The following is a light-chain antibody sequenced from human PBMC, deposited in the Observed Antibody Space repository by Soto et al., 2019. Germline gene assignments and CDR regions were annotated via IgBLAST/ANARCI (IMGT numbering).Light chain of an antibody. CDR3: LQFYNFSWT. CDR2: AAS. J-gene: IGKJ1*01. V-gene: IGKV1-6*01. Sequence: AIQMTQSPSSLSASVGDRVTISCRASQVIGNDLAWYQQKPGKAPRLLIFAASNLQSGVPSRFSGSGSCTDFTLTISRLQPEDFATYYCLQFYNFSWTFGQGTKVEIK. CDR1: QVIGND.